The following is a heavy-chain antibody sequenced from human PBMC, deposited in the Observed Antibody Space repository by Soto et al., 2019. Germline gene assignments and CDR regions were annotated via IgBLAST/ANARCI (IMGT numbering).Heavy chain of an antibody. J-gene: IGHJ6*02. Sequence: QVQLVQSGAEVKKPGSSVKVSCKASGGTFSSYAISWVRQAPGQGLEWMGRIIPISGTANYAQKFQGRVTITADESTSTAYMELSSLRSEDTAVYYCARSQGSSTSLDIYYYYYYGMDVWGQGTTFTVSS. D-gene: IGHD2-2*01. CDR3: ARSQGSSTSLDIYYYYYYGMDV. V-gene: IGHV1-69*18. CDR2: IIPISGTA. CDR1: GGTFSSYA.